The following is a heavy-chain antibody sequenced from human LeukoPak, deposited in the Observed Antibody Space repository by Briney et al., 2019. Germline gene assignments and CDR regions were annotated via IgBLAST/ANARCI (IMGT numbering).Heavy chain of an antibody. CDR2: INQDGSEK. CDR1: GFTFSSYC. CDR3: ARDQRYCSSSSCPWEPFDY. V-gene: IGHV3-7*05. D-gene: IGHD2-2*01. J-gene: IGHJ4*02. Sequence: GGTLRLSCAASGFTFSSYCMSWVRQAPGKGLEWVANINQDGSEKYYVDSVKGRFTISRDNAKNSLYLQMNSLRAEDTAVYYCARDQRYCSSSSCPWEPFDYWGQGTLVTVSS.